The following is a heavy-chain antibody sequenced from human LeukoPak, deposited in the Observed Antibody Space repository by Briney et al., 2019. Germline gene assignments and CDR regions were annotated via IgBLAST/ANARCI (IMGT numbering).Heavy chain of an antibody. J-gene: IGHJ4*02. CDR1: GGSFSGYY. V-gene: IGHV4-34*01. CDR2: INHSGST. CDR3: ARVKRWLQYGRAFDY. Sequence: PSETLSLTCAVYGGSFSGYYWSWIRQPPGKGLEWIGEINHSGSTNYNPSLKSRVTISVDTSKNQFPLKLSSVTAADTAVYYCARVKRWLQYGRAFDYWGQGTLVTVSS. D-gene: IGHD5-24*01.